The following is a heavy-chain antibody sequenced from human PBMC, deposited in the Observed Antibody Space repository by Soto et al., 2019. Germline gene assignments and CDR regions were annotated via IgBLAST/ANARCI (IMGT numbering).Heavy chain of an antibody. CDR3: ARLVYCSSTSCYDIYYYYGMDV. CDR1: GFTFSSYS. J-gene: IGHJ6*02. D-gene: IGHD2-2*01. CDR2: ISSSSSYI. Sequence: GGSLRLSCAASGFTFSSYSMNWVRQAPGKGLEWVSSISSSSSYIYYADSVKGRFTISRDNAKNSLYLQMNSLRAEDTAVYYCARLVYCSSTSCYDIYYYYGMDVWGQGTTVTVSS. V-gene: IGHV3-21*01.